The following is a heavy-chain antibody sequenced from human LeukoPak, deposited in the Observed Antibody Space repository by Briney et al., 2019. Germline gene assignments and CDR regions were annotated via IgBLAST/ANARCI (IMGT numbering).Heavy chain of an antibody. CDR1: GFTFNDYG. J-gene: IGHJ4*02. Sequence: GGSLRVSCAASGFTFNDYGMSWVRQAPGKGLEWVSTISGSGISTYYADSVKGRFTISRDNSRNTLYLQMNSLRAEDTALYYCVKGDNNILTGYYNSFDYWGQGTLVTVSS. V-gene: IGHV3-23*01. CDR3: VKGDNNILTGYYNSFDY. CDR2: ISGSGIST. D-gene: IGHD3-9*01.